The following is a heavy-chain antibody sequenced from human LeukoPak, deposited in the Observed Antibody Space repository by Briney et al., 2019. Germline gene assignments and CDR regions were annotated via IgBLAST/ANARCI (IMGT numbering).Heavy chain of an antibody. V-gene: IGHV3-48*01. CDR3: ARDRLTSGSYFFDY. CDR1: ASTFSDYS. J-gene: IGHJ4*02. Sequence: GGSLRLSCAASASTFSDYSMNWVRQAPGKGLEWISYISGRSSTIYYADSVRGRFTISRDNAKNSMYLQMNSLRAEDTAVYYCARDRLTSGSYFFDYWGQGTLVTASS. D-gene: IGHD1-26*01. CDR2: ISGRSSTI.